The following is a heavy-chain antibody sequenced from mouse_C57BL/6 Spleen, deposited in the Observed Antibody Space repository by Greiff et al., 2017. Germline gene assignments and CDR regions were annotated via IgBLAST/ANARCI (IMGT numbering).Heavy chain of an antibody. V-gene: IGHV1-64*01. CDR1: GYTFTSYW. CDR3: ARPDGYYGYYDY. Sequence: QVQLQQPGAELVKPGASVQLSCKASGYTFTSYWMHWVKQRPGPGLEWIGMIHPNSGSTNYNEKFKSKATLTVDKSSSTAYMQLSSLTSEDSAVYYCARPDGYYGYYDYWGQGTTLTVSS. J-gene: IGHJ2*01. D-gene: IGHD2-3*01. CDR2: IHPNSGST.